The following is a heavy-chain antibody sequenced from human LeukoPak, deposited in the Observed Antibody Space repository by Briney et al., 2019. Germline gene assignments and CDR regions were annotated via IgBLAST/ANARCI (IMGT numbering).Heavy chain of an antibody. D-gene: IGHD3-10*01. CDR2: TYYRRSN. Sequence: PSETLSLTCSVSGGSISSYYWRWIPQPPGKGLEWVGNTYYRRSNNYNPCLKSRVTISVDTSKNQFSLKLSSVTAADTAVYYCARDRMVRGVIEEYYYGMDVWGQGTTVTVSS. V-gene: IGHV4-59*01. J-gene: IGHJ6*02. CDR3: ARDRMVRGVIEEYYYGMDV. CDR1: GGSISSYY.